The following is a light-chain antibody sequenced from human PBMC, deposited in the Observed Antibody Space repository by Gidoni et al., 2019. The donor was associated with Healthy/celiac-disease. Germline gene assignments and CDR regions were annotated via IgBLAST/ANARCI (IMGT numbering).Light chain of an antibody. CDR3: QQYYSYPRT. CDR2: DAS. Sequence: AIRMTQSPSSFSASTGDRVTLTCRASQGISSYLAWYQQKPGNAPKLLIYDASTLQSGVPARFSGSGSGTDFTLTISCLQSEDFATYYCQQYYSYPRTFGQGTKVEIK. CDR1: QGISSY. V-gene: IGKV1-8*01. J-gene: IGKJ1*01.